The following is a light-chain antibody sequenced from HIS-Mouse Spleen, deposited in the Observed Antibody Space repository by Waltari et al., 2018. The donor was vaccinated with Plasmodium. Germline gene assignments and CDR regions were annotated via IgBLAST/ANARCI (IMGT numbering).Light chain of an antibody. Sequence: IVLTQSPATLSVSPGERATLPCRASQSVSSKLAWYQQKPGQAPRLLIYGASTMDTGVPARFSGSGSGTEFTLTISSLQSEDFAVYYCQQYNSWPPYTFGQGTKLEIK. CDR2: GAS. J-gene: IGKJ2*01. CDR3: QQYNSWPPYT. CDR1: QSVSSK. V-gene: IGKV3-15*01.